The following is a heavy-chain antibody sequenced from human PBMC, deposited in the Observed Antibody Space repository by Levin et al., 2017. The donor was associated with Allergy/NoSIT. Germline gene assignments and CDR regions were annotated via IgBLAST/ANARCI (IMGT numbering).Heavy chain of an antibody. CDR1: GFTFSSYA. CDR3: AKGASGYVPLLGAFDI. V-gene: IGHV3-23*01. CDR2: ISGSGGST. J-gene: IGHJ3*02. D-gene: IGHD5-12*01. Sequence: GGSLRLSCAASGFTFSSYAMSWVRQAPGKGLEWVSAISGSGGSTYYADSVKGRFTISRDNSKNTLYLQMNSLRAEDTAVYYCAKGASGYVPLLGAFDIWGQGTMVTVSS.